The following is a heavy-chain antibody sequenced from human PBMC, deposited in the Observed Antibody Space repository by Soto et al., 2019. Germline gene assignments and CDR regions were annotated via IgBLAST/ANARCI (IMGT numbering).Heavy chain of an antibody. V-gene: IGHV4-34*01. D-gene: IGHD6-19*01. CDR1: GGSFSGYY. Sequence: PSETLSLTCAVYGGSFSGYYWSWIRQPPGKGLEWIGEINHSGSTNYNPSLKGRVTISVDTSKNQFSLKLSSVTAADTAVYYCARDRSSGWYLEGDYYYGMDVWGQGTTVTVSS. CDR2: INHSGST. CDR3: ARDRSSGWYLEGDYYYGMDV. J-gene: IGHJ6*02.